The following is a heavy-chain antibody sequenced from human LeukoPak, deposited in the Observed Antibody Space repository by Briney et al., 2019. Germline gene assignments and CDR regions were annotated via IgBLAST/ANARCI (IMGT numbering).Heavy chain of an antibody. CDR2: ISSGSSTI. D-gene: IGHD3-16*01. CDR3: ARSSWGSSTNS. V-gene: IGHV3-48*04. CDR1: GFTFSDCN. J-gene: IGHJ4*02. Sequence: GGSLRLSCAASGFTFSDCNMNWVRQAPGKGLEWVSYISSGSSTIYYADSVKGRFTISRDNAKNSLYLQMNSLRAEDTAVYYCARSSWGSSTNSWGQGTLVTVSS.